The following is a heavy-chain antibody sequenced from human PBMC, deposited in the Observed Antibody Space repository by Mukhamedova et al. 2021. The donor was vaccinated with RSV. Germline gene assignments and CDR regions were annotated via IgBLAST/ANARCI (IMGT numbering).Heavy chain of an antibody. CDR2: ISYDGSNK. CDR3: ARDGDYYGSGSYYNGNW. CDR1: SSYA. V-gene: IGHV3-30*04. Sequence: SSYAMHWVRQAPGKGLEWVAVISYDGSNKYYADSVKGRFTISRDNSKNTLYLQMNNLRAEDTAVYYCARDGDYYGSGSYYNGNW. J-gene: IGHJ5*01. D-gene: IGHD3-10*01.